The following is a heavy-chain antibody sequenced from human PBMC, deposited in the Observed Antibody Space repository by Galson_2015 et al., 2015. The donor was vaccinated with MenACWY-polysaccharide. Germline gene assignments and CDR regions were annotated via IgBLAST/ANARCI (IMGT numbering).Heavy chain of an antibody. CDR3: ARGRYSGTDSPYYFQY. CDR2: MNPNSGDT. V-gene: IGHV1-8*01. CDR1: GYSFSSYD. Sequence: SVKVSCKASGYSFSSYDINWVRQTPGQGLEWMGWMNPNSGDTGYAQKFQGRVTMTRNTSISIAYMELSSLRSEDTAVYYCARGRYSGTDSPYYFQYWGQGTLVTVSS. D-gene: IGHD5-12*01. J-gene: IGHJ4*02.